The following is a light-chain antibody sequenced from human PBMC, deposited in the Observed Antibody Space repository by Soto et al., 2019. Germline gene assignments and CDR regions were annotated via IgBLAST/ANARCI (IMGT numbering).Light chain of an antibody. CDR1: QSVSSY. V-gene: IGKV3-11*01. CDR2: DAS. CDR3: QQRSYWPVT. Sequence: EIVLTQSPAILSMSPGERATLSCRASQSVSSYFAWYQQKPGQAPRLLIYDASNRSTGAPARFSGSGSGTDFTLTISSLEPEDCAVYYCQQRSYWPVTFGQGTKVEIK. J-gene: IGKJ1*01.